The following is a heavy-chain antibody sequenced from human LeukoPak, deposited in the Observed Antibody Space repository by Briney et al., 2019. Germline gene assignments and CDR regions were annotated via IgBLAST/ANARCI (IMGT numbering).Heavy chain of an antibody. D-gene: IGHD3-9*01. J-gene: IGHJ4*02. Sequence: ASVKVSCKASGYTFTNYAMNWVRQAPGQGLEWMGWINTDTGNPTYAQGFTGRFVFSLDTSVSTAYLQISSLKAEDTAVYYCARSQYSEGVLRYFDWLLLLDYWGQGTLVTVSS. CDR1: GYTFTNYA. CDR3: ARSQYSEGVLRYFDWLLLLDY. V-gene: IGHV7-4-1*02. CDR2: INTDTGNP.